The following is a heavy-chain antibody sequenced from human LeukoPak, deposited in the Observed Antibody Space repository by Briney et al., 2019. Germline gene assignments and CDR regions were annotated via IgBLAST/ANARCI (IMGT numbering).Heavy chain of an antibody. J-gene: IGHJ4*02. D-gene: IGHD6-13*01. V-gene: IGHV1-18*01. Sequence: ASVKVSFTASGYTFTSYGISWVRQAPGQGLEWMGWISAYNGNTNYAQKLQGRVTMTTDTSTSTAYMELRSLRSDDTAVYYCGIAAAGTPIIYWGQGTLVTVSS. CDR3: GIAAAGTPIIY. CDR2: ISAYNGNT. CDR1: GYTFTSYG.